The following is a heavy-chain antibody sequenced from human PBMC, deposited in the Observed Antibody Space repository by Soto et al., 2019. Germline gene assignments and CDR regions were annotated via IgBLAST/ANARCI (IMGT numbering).Heavy chain of an antibody. CDR1: SGSISSGGYY. J-gene: IGHJ4*02. CDR2: ISYSGIT. Sequence: QVQLQESGPGLVKPSQTLSLTCTVSSGSISSGGYYWSWIRQHPGKGLEWIGYISYSGITYYNPSLKSRVTISVDTSTTPFSLKLSSVTAAATAVYYCARWPQLEPRFDYWGQGTLVTVSS. V-gene: IGHV4-31*03. D-gene: IGHD1-1*01. CDR3: ARWPQLEPRFDY.